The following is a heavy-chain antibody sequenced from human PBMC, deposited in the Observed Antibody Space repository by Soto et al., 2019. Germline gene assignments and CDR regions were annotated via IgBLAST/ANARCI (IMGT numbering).Heavy chain of an antibody. Sequence: SETLSLTCSVSGVSINSYYWSWIRQPPGRGLEYIGYISYAVSAKYDPSLKSRVTMSIDTSRNQFSLKLTSVTPADTAIFYCARASGVGLAFGGGFDFWGQGSLVTVSS. CDR1: GVSINSYY. D-gene: IGHD3-16*01. CDR3: ARASGVGLAFGGGFDF. J-gene: IGHJ4*02. CDR2: ISYAVSA. V-gene: IGHV4-59*01.